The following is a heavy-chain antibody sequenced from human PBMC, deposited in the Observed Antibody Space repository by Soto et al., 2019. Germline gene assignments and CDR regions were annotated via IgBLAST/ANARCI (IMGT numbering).Heavy chain of an antibody. CDR3: AAWAEGATEVN. V-gene: IGHV3-33*01. CDR1: GVRLCVYG. CDR2: IWYDASKQ. J-gene: IGHJ4*02. Sequence: GGSLRLSSETSGVRLCVYGMHWVRQAPGKGLEWVAVIWYDASKQFYAASVEGRFTISRDNSKAILYLQMNSLRAEDTAVYYCAAWAEGATEVNWGQGPLVTVSS. D-gene: IGHD2-15*01.